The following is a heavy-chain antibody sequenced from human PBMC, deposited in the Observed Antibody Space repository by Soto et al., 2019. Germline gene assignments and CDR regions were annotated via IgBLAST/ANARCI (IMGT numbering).Heavy chain of an antibody. Sequence: GGSLRLSCTASGFTFGDYAMSWFRQAPGKGLEWVGFIRSKAYGGTTEYAASVKGRFTISRDDSKSIAYLQMNSLKTEDTAVYYCTRVASYSSGWYGPLISPRFDYWGQGTLVTV. CDR1: GFTFGDYA. D-gene: IGHD6-19*01. V-gene: IGHV3-49*03. J-gene: IGHJ4*02. CDR2: IRSKAYGGTT. CDR3: TRVASYSSGWYGPLISPRFDY.